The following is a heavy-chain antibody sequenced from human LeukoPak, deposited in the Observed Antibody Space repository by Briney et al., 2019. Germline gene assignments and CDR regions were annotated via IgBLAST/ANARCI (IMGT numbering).Heavy chain of an antibody. Sequence: PSETLSLTCTVSGGSISSSSYYWGWIRQPPGKGLEWIGSIYYSGSTYYNPSLKSRVTISVDTSQNQFSLKLSSVTAADTAVYYCARHRQEMATITPIDFFDYWGQGTLVTVSS. CDR2: IYYSGST. J-gene: IGHJ4*02. CDR1: GGSISSSSYY. V-gene: IGHV4-39*01. D-gene: IGHD5-24*01. CDR3: ARHRQEMATITPIDFFDY.